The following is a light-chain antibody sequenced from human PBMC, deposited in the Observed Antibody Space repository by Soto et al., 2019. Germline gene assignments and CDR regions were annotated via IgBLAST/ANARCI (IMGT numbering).Light chain of an antibody. J-gene: IGKJ4*01. V-gene: IGKV3-15*01. Sequence: EMVTTQSPGTLSVSPGERVTLSCRASQSVFSKLAWYQQKPGQAPTLLIFDASARATGIPARFRGSGSGTEFTLTISSLQSEDFAVYYCQQYDNWRSFGGGTKVDIK. CDR3: QQYDNWRS. CDR1: QSVFSK. CDR2: DAS.